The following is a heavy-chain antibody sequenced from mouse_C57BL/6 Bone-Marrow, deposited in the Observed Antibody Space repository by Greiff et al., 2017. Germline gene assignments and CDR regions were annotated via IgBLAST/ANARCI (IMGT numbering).Heavy chain of an antibody. CDR2: IYPGDGDT. D-gene: IGHD1-1*01. Sequence: VQLQQSGPELVKPGASVKISCKASGYAFSSSWMNWVKQRPGKGLEWIGRIYPGDGDTNYNGKFKGKATLTADKSSSTAYMQLSSLTSEDSAVYFCARSLSVVATAPHFDYWGQGTTLTVSS. V-gene: IGHV1-82*01. J-gene: IGHJ2*01. CDR1: GYAFSSSW. CDR3: ARSLSVVATAPHFDY.